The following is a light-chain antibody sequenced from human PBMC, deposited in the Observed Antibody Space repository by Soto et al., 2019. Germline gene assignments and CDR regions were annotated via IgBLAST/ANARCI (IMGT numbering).Light chain of an antibody. CDR3: QQYYSTPQA. V-gene: IGKV4-1*01. Sequence: DIVMTQSPDSQAVSLAESATINCKSSQSVLYSSNNKNYLAWYQQKPGQPPKLLIYWASTRESGVPDRFSGSGSGTDFTLTISSLQAEDVAVYYCQQYYSTPQAFGQGTKLEIK. CDR2: WAS. CDR1: QSVLYSSNNKNY. J-gene: IGKJ2*01.